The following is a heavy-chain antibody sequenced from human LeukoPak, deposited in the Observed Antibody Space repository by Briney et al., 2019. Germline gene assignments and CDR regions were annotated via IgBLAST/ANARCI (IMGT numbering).Heavy chain of an antibody. V-gene: IGHV3-33*01. J-gene: IGHJ4*02. D-gene: IGHD6-19*01. CDR3: ARDPGVRWLVGFDY. CDR1: GFTFNSYG. Sequence: GGSLRLSCAASGFTFNSYGMHWVRQAPGKGLEWVAVIWYDGSNKYYADSVKGRFTISRDNSENTLYLQMDSLRAEDTAVYYCARDPGVRWLVGFDYWGQGTLVTVSS. CDR2: IWYDGSNK.